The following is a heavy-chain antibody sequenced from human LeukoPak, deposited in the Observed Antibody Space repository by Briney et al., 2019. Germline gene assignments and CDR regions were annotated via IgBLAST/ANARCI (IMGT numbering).Heavy chain of an antibody. CDR2: INTVSSYI. J-gene: IGHJ4*02. D-gene: IGHD3-22*01. Sequence: GGSLRLSCAASGFSFSSYSFNWVRQAPGKGLEWVSSINTVSSYIYYADSLKGRFTISRDNAKNSVYLQMDSLRAEDSAVYYCARLRRNTGSSGFFYYYDYWGQGTLVTVSS. CDR1: GFSFSSYS. CDR3: ARLRRNTGSSGFFYYYDY. V-gene: IGHV3-21*06.